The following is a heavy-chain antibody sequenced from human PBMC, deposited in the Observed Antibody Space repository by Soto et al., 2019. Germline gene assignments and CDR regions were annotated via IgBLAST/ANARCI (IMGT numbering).Heavy chain of an antibody. CDR3: ARASIPAAIPVFYYYGMDV. CDR1: GGTFSSYA. D-gene: IGHD2-2*02. V-gene: IGHV1-69*13. J-gene: IGHJ6*02. Sequence: SVKVSCKASGGTFSSYAISWVRQAPGQGLEWMGGIIPIFGTANYAQKFQGRVTITADESTSTAYMELSSLRSEDTAVYYCARASIPAAIPVFYYYGMDVWGQGTTVTVS. CDR2: IIPIFGTA.